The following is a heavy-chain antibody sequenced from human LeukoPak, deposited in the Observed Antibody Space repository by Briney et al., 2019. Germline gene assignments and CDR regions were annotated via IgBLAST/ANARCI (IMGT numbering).Heavy chain of an antibody. D-gene: IGHD1-26*01. Sequence: ASVKVSCKASGYIFTGYYMHWVRQAPGQGLEWMGWINPNSGGTNYAQKFQGRVTMTRDTSINTAYMELSRLRSDDTAVYYCARDLATTIIYYYMDVWGKGTTVTVSS. CDR3: ARDLATTIIYYYMDV. CDR1: GYIFTGYY. V-gene: IGHV1-2*02. J-gene: IGHJ6*03. CDR2: INPNSGGT.